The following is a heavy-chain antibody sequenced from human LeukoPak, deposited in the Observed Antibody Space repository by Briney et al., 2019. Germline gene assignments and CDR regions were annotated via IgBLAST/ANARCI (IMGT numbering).Heavy chain of an antibody. V-gene: IGHV1-24*01. J-gene: IGHJ4*02. CDR2: FDPEDGET. CDR3: AQYCTNGVCRYYFDC. Sequence: ASVKVSCKVSGYTLTELSMHWVRQAPGKGLEWMGGFDPEDGETIYAQKFQGRVTMTEDTSTDTAYMELSSLRSEDTAVYYCAQYCTNGVCRYYFDCWGQGTLVTVSS. CDR1: GYTLTELS. D-gene: IGHD2-8*01.